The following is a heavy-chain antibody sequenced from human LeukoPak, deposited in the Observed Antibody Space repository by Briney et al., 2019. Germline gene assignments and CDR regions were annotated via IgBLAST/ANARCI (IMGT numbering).Heavy chain of an antibody. CDR1: GYSISSGYY. J-gene: IGHJ6*03. D-gene: IGHD2-2*01. CDR3: ARQVPAAPPYYYYMDV. V-gene: IGHV4-38-2*01. Sequence: PSETLSLTCAVSGYSISSGYYWGWIRQPPGKGLGWIGSIYHSGSTYYNPSLKSRVTISVDTSKNQFSLKLSSVTAADTAVYYCARQVPAAPPYYYYMDVWGKGTTVTVSS. CDR2: IYHSGST.